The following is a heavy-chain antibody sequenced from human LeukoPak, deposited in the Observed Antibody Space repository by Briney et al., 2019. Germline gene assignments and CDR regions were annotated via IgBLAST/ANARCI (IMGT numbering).Heavy chain of an antibody. J-gene: IGHJ4*02. D-gene: IGHD2-21*01. CDR3: ARVAPGHDIGRGYFDY. CDR2: ITSSSGTI. Sequence: GGSLRLSCAASGFTFSIYSVNWVRQAPGMGLEWVSYITSSSGTIYYTDSVKGRFTISRDNAKNSLYLQMNSLRAEDTAVYYCARVAPGHDIGRGYFDYWGQGTLVTVSS. CDR1: GFTFSIYS. V-gene: IGHV3-48*01.